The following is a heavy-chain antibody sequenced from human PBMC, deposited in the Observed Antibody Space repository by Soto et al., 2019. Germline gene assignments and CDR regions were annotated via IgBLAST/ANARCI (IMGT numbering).Heavy chain of an antibody. J-gene: IGHJ6*02. CDR3: ASGDLYYYYGMDV. Sequence: QVQLQESGPGLVKPSQTLSLTCTVSAGSISRGGYYWSWIRQHPGKGLEWLGYIYYSGSTYYNPSLNSRFTISVDTSKNQFSLKLSSVTAADTAVYSCASGDLYYYYGMDVWSHGTTVTVSS. CDR2: IYYSGST. CDR1: AGSISRGGYY. V-gene: IGHV4-31*03.